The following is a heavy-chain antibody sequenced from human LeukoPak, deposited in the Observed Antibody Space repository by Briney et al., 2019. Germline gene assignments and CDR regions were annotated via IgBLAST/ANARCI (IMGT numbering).Heavy chain of an antibody. CDR3: AKPRYCSGGSCFSFDY. V-gene: IGHV3-74*01. Sequence: GDSLRLSCAASGFTFSSYWMHWVRQAPGKGLVWVSRINSDGSSTSYADSVKGRFTISRDNSKNTLYLQMNSLRAEDTAVYYCAKPRYCSGGSCFSFDYWGQGTLVTVSS. CDR2: INSDGSST. CDR1: GFTFSSYW. J-gene: IGHJ4*02. D-gene: IGHD2-15*01.